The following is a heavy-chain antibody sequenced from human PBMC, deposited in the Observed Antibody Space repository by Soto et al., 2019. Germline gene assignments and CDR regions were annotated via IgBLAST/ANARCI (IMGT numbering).Heavy chain of an antibody. CDR3: ARARGNYFYYGIDV. Sequence: SETLSLTCTVSGGSISSYYWSWIWQPPGKGLEWIGYIYSSGSTYYNPSLKSRLTVSLDTSQNQFSLKLSSVTAADTPVYYCARARGNYFYYGIDVCGQETPATVSS. V-gene: IGHV4-4*09. CDR1: GGSISSYY. CDR2: IYSSGST. J-gene: IGHJ6*02.